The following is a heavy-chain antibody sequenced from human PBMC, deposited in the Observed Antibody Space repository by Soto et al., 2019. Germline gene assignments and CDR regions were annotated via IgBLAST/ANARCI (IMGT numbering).Heavy chain of an antibody. CDR1: GFTFSSYE. CDR3: ARDLRYYDFWSGYYTNFDY. CDR2: ISSSGSTI. J-gene: IGHJ4*02. D-gene: IGHD3-3*01. Sequence: PGGSLRLSCAASGFTFSSYEMNWVRQAPGKGLEWVSYISSSGSTIYYADSVKGRFTISRDNAKNSLYLQMNSLRAEDTAAYYCARDLRYYDFWSGYYTNFDYWGQGTLVTV. V-gene: IGHV3-48*03.